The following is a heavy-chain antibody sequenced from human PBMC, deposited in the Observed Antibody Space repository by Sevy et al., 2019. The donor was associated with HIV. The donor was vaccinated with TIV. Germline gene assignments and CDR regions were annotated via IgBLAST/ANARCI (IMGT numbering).Heavy chain of an antibody. CDR1: GYTFTSYH. Sequence: ASVKVSCKASGYTFTSYHIHWVRQAPGQGLEWMGIINPSVGRTTNAQKFQDRVTMSRDTTTSTVYLELSSLTSEDAAVYYCVREVGDCAGSGCYFDYWGQGTLVTVSS. V-gene: IGHV1-46*01. CDR2: INPSVGRT. J-gene: IGHJ4*02. D-gene: IGHD2-8*02. CDR3: VREVGDCAGSGCYFDY.